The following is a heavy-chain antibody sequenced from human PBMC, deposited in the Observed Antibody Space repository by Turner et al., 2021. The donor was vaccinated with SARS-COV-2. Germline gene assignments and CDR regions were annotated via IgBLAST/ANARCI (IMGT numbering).Heavy chain of an antibody. CDR3: ATGVAVTGTPSEYYYYYGMDV. D-gene: IGHD6-19*01. CDR1: GYTLTELS. CDR2: FDPEDGET. J-gene: IGHJ6*02. Sequence: QVQLVQSGAEVKKPGASVKVSCKVSGYTLTELSIHWVRQAPGKGLEWMGGFDPEDGETIYAQKFQGRVTMTEDTSTDTAYMELSSLRSEDTAVYYCATGVAVTGTPSEYYYYYGMDVWGQGTTVTVSS. V-gene: IGHV1-24*01.